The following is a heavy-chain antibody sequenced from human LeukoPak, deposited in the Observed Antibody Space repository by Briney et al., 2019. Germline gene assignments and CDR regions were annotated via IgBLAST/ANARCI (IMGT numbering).Heavy chain of an antibody. CDR3: ARVPVLLWFGADI. V-gene: IGHV4-38-2*02. Sequence: SETLSLTCTVSGYSISSGYYWSWIRQPPGKGLEWIGYIYYSGTTRYNPSLKSPVNISVDTSKNQFSLKLSSVTAADTAVYYCARVPVLLWFGADIWGQGTMVTVSS. D-gene: IGHD3-10*01. J-gene: IGHJ3*02. CDR1: GYSISSGYY. CDR2: IYYSGTT.